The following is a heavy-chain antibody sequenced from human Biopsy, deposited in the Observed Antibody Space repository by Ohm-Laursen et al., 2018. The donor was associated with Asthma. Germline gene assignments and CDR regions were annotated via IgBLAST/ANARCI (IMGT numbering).Heavy chain of an antibody. Sequence: SLRLSCTASGFTFSTYGMHWVRQAPGKGLEWVAVISYDGFNKDYGDSVKGRFTISRDSSKNTLSLQMNSLRAEDTAVYYCARAYGGNFFSGAFDIWGQGTMVTVSS. J-gene: IGHJ3*02. CDR3: ARAYGGNFFSGAFDI. CDR1: GFTFSTYG. CDR2: ISYDGFNK. V-gene: IGHV3-30*03. D-gene: IGHD4-23*01.